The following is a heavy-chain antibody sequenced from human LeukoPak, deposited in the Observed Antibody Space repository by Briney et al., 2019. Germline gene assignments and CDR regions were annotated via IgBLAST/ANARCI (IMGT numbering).Heavy chain of an antibody. Sequence: GGSLRLSCAASGFTFSSYGMHWVRQAPGKGLVWVSRIKSDGSSTTYADSVKGRFTISRDNAKNTLYLQMNSLRVEDTAVYYCARRAAALDAFDIWGQGTMVTVSS. J-gene: IGHJ3*02. CDR2: IKSDGSST. CDR1: GFTFSSYG. CDR3: ARRAAALDAFDI. D-gene: IGHD6-13*01. V-gene: IGHV3-74*01.